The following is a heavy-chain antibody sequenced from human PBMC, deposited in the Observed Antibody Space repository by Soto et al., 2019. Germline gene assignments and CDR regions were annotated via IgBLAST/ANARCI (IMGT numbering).Heavy chain of an antibody. D-gene: IGHD1-1*01. Sequence: QVQLQESGPGLVKPSGTLSLTCALSGGSISSNNWWSWVRQPPGKGLEWLGEIYHSGSPNYNPSLKIRVTIPVDKSKNQFSLKLRSVTGADTAVYYCARIEVRSTGWFDPWGQGTLVTVSS. CDR2: IYHSGSP. CDR1: GGSISSNNW. V-gene: IGHV4-4*02. CDR3: ARIEVRSTGWFDP. J-gene: IGHJ5*02.